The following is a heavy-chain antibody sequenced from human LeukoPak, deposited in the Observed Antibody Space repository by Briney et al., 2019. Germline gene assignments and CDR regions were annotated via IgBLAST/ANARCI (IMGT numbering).Heavy chain of an antibody. D-gene: IGHD1-26*01. CDR1: GGSISDHY. V-gene: IGHV3-53*01. J-gene: IGHJ4*02. Sequence: ETLSLTCAVYGGSISDHYWSWIRQPPGKGLEWVSVIYSGGSTYYADSVKGRFTISRDSSKNTLYLQMNSLRAEDTAVYYCARGAGRFDYWGQGTLVTVSS. CDR2: IYSGGST. CDR3: ARGAGRFDY.